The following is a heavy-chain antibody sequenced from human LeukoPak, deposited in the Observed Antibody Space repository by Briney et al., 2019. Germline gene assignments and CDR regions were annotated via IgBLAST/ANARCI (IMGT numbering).Heavy chain of an antibody. CDR2: INHSGST. Sequence: SETLSLTCAVYGGSFSGYYWSWIRQPPGKGLEWIGEINHSGSTNYNPSLKSRVTISVDTSKNQFSLKLSSVTAADTAVYYCARRNDYGGNSDWFDPWGQGTLVTVSS. V-gene: IGHV4-34*01. D-gene: IGHD4-23*01. CDR1: GGSFSGYY. J-gene: IGHJ5*02. CDR3: ARRNDYGGNSDWFDP.